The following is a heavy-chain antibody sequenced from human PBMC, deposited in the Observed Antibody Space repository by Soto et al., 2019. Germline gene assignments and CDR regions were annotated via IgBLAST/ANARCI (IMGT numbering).Heavy chain of an antibody. Sequence: WGSLRVSCASSGFTFSTYWMHWVRQAPGKGLVLVSRINYDGSSTDYADSVKGRFTISRDNAKNTLYLQMNTLTAEDTAVYYRTRGPRPTSVGTGAYWGQGTLVTVSS. J-gene: IGHJ4*02. CDR3: TRGPRPTSVGTGAY. CDR2: INYDGSST. D-gene: IGHD3-10*01. CDR1: GFTFSTYW. V-gene: IGHV3-74*01.